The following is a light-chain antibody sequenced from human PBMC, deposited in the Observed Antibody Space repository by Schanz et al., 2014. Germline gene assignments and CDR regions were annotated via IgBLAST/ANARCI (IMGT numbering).Light chain of an antibody. J-gene: IGLJ2*01. CDR2: EVS. CDR3: SSYAGSNKYVV. CDR1: SSDIGGYNY. V-gene: IGLV2-8*01. Sequence: QSALTQPRSVSGSPGQSVTISCTGTSSDIGGYNYVSWYQQHPGKAPKLMIYEVSKRPSGVPDRFSGSKSGNTASLTISGLQSEDEADYYCSSYAGSNKYVVFGGGTKLTVL.